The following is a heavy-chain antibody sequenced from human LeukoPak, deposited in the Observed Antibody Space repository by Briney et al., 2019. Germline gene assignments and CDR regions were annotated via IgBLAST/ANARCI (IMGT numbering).Heavy chain of an antibody. D-gene: IGHD4-23*01. J-gene: IGHJ4*02. CDR1: GGSISSSNW. CDR3: ARGGHPYGGNSEVGDY. V-gene: IGHV4-4*02. Sequence: SETLSLTCAVSGGSISSSNWWSWVRQPPGKGLEWIGEIYHSGSTNYNPSLKSRVTISVDTSKNQFSLKLSSVTAADTAVYYCARGGHPYGGNSEVGDYWGQGTLVTVSS. CDR2: IYHSGST.